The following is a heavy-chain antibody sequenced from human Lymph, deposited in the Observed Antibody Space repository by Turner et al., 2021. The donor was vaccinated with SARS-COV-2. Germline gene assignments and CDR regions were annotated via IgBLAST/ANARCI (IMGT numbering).Heavy chain of an antibody. Sequence: QVQLVQSGAEVRNPGASVKFSCKASGYTFTGYYMHWVRQAPGQGLEWMGWINPNSGGTYYAQKFQGRVTMTRDTSISTAYMELSRLRSDDTAVYYCARDSSSGWQFDYWGQGTLVTVSS. CDR1: GYTFTGYY. D-gene: IGHD6-19*01. CDR3: ARDSSSGWQFDY. CDR2: INPNSGGT. V-gene: IGHV1-2*02. J-gene: IGHJ4*02.